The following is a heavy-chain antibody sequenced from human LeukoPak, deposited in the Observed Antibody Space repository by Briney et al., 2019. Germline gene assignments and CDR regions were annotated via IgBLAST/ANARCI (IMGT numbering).Heavy chain of an antibody. J-gene: IGHJ3*02. Sequence: GGPLRLSCAASGFTFSSQWIHWVRQAPGKGLVWVSRINSDGSITNYADSVKGRFTVSRDNAKNTLYLQMNSLRVEDTAVYYCASDFDWSTGIWGQGTMVTVSS. CDR3: ASDFDWSTGI. V-gene: IGHV3-74*01. D-gene: IGHD3-9*01. CDR2: INSDGSIT. CDR1: GFTFSSQW.